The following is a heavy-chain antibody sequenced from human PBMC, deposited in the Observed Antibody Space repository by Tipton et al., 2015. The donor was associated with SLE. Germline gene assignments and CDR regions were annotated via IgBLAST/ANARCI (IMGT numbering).Heavy chain of an antibody. J-gene: IGHJ3*02. V-gene: IGHV4-34*01. CDR3: ARASGRRGRITMIVLDAFDI. Sequence: TLSLTCAVYGGSFSGYYWSWIRQPPGKGLEWIGEINHSGSTNYNPSLKSRVTISVDTSKNQFSLKLSSVTAADTAVYYCARASGRRGRITMIVLDAFDIWGQGTMVTVSS. D-gene: IGHD3-22*01. CDR2: INHSGST. CDR1: GGSFSGYY.